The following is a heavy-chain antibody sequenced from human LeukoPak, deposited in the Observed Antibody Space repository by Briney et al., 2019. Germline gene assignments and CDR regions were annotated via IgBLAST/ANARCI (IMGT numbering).Heavy chain of an antibody. J-gene: IGHJ3*02. CDR3: ARGRGVATFAFDI. Sequence: GGSLRLSCAASGFTFDDYGMSWVRQVPGKGLQWVSGINQNGGRRGYAESVKGRFTISRDNTKNSLYLQMNSLRAEDTAVYYCARGRGVATFAFDIWGQGTMVTVSS. V-gene: IGHV3-20*04. CDR1: GFTFDDYG. D-gene: IGHD5-12*01. CDR2: INQNGGRR.